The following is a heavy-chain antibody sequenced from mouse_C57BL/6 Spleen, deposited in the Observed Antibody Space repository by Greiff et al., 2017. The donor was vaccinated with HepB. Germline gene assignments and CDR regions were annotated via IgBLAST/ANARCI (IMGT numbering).Heavy chain of an antibody. CDR3: ARGQLRRPFDD. Sequence: QVQLQQPGTELVKPGASVKLSCKASGYTFTSYWMHWVKQRPGQGLEWIGNINPSNVGTNYNEKFKSKATLTVDKSSSTAHMQLSSRTSVDSAVYYMARGQLRRPFDDWGQGTTLTVSS. V-gene: IGHV1-53*01. J-gene: IGHJ2*01. D-gene: IGHD3-2*02. CDR1: GYTFTSYW. CDR2: INPSNVGT.